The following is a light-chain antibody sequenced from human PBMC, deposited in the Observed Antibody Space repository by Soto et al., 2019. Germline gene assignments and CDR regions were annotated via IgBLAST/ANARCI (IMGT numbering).Light chain of an antibody. CDR3: QQYGSSGT. Sequence: EILRTHSPSTLSVSPLERASLSCRASQSVSSDLAWYQQKPGQPPRLLIYDASNRATGIPARFSGSGSGTDFTLTISRLEPEDFAVYYCQQYGSSGTFGQGTKVDIK. V-gene: IGKV3-20*01. CDR1: QSVSSD. J-gene: IGKJ1*01. CDR2: DAS.